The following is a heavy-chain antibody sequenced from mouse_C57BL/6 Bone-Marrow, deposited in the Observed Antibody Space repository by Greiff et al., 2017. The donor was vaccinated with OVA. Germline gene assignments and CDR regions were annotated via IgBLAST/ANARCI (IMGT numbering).Heavy chain of an antibody. CDR3: ARHGDYGSYWYFDV. CDR2: ISSGGSYT. Sequence: EVKLVESGGDLVKPGGSLKLSCAASGFTFSSYGMSWVRQTPDKRLEWVATISSGGSYTYYPDSVKGRFTISRDNAKNTLYLQMSSLKSEDTAMYYCARHGDYGSYWYFDVWGTGTTVTVSS. D-gene: IGHD1-1*01. CDR1: GFTFSSYG. J-gene: IGHJ1*03. V-gene: IGHV5-6*01.